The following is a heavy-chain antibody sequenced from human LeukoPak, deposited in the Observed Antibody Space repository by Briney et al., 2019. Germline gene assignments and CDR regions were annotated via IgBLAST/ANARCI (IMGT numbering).Heavy chain of an antibody. CDR3: ARAVQWELPTIDY. Sequence: GASVKVSCKASGYTFTGYYMHWVRQAPGQGLEWMGWINPNSGGTNYAQKFQGRVTMTRDTSISTAYMELSRLRSDDTAVYYRARAVQWELPTIDYWGQGTLVTVSS. D-gene: IGHD1-26*01. V-gene: IGHV1-2*02. CDR1: GYTFTGYY. CDR2: INPNSGGT. J-gene: IGHJ4*02.